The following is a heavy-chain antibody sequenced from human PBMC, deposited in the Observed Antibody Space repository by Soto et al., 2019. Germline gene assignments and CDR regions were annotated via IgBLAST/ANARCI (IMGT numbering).Heavy chain of an antibody. J-gene: IGHJ6*02. CDR2: ISGYNGKT. Sequence: QVQLVQSGGEVKKPGASVKVSCKASGYTFTSYGISWVRQAPGQGLEWMGWISGYNGKTNYAQKVQDRVTMTTDTSTSTVYMELRSLRSDDTAVYYCAREGDVAYYYYGIDVWGQGTTVTVSS. CDR1: GYTFTSYG. CDR3: AREGDVAYYYYGIDV. D-gene: IGHD2-21*02. V-gene: IGHV1-18*01.